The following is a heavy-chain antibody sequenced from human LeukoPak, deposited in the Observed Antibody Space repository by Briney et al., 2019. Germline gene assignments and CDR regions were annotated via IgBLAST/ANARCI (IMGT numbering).Heavy chain of an antibody. CDR3: ARQAVVVPAAIDY. D-gene: IGHD2-2*01. J-gene: IGHJ4*02. CDR1: GGSISSYY. V-gene: IGHV4-59*08. Sequence: SETLSLTCTVSGGSISSYYWSWIRQPPGKGLEWIGYIYYSGSTNYNPSLKSRVTISVDTSKNQFSLTLSSVTAADTAVYYCARQAVVVPAAIDYWGQGTLVTVSS. CDR2: IYYSGST.